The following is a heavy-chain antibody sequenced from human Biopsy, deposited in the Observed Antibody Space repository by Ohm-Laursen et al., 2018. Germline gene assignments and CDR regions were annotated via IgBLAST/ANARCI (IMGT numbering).Heavy chain of an antibody. J-gene: IGHJ5*01. CDR2: IDVSDYNT. V-gene: IGHV3-23*01. Sequence: SLRLSCAVSGFTFHTYAMNWVRQAPGKGLEWVAHIDVSDYNTYYADSVRGRFTISRDNSKQMVHLEINSLTADDTAVYYCVKQWGGYNFDSWGQGTLVPVSS. CDR3: VKQWGGYNFDS. CDR1: GFTFHTYA. D-gene: IGHD1-14*01.